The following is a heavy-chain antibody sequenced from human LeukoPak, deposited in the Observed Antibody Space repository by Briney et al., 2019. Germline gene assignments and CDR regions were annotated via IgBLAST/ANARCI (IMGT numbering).Heavy chain of an antibody. CDR1: GGSISSYY. D-gene: IGHD3-22*01. Sequence: SETLSLTCTVSGGSISSYYWSWIRQPPGKGLEWIGEIYHSGSTNYNPSLKSRVTISVDKSKNQFSLKLSSVTAADTAVYYCARVTPHYYDSSPDAFDIWGQGTMVTVSS. V-gene: IGHV4-59*12. CDR3: ARVTPHYYDSSPDAFDI. J-gene: IGHJ3*02. CDR2: IYHSGST.